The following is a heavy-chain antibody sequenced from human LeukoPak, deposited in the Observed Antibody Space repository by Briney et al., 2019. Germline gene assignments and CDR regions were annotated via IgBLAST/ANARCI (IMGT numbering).Heavy chain of an antibody. CDR1: GYSITSGYY. CDR3: ARRSGSLDY. J-gene: IGHJ4*02. Sequence: SETLSLTCNVSGYSITSGYYWSWIRQPPGKGLEWIGYIYDGGSTNYNPSLKGRVTISVDTSKNQFSLKLISVTAADTAVYYCARRSGSLDYWGQGTLVTVSS. V-gene: IGHV4-61*01. CDR2: IYDGGST. D-gene: IGHD1-26*01.